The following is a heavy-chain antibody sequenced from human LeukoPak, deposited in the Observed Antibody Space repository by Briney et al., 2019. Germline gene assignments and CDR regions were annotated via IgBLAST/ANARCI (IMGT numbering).Heavy chain of an antibody. J-gene: IGHJ4*02. CDR3: ARTVVRLQLRSWVPFDY. D-gene: IGHD5-24*01. CDR1: GFTFSSYS. CDR2: ISSSSSYI. V-gene: IGHV3-21*01. Sequence: GGSLRLSCAASGFTFSSYSMNWVRQAPGKGLEWVSSISSSSSYIYYADSVKGRFTISGDNAKNSLYLQMNSLRAEDTAVYYCARTVVRLQLRSWVPFDYWGQGTLVTVSS.